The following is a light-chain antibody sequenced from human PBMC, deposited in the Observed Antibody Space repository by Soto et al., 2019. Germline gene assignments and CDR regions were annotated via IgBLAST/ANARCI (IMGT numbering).Light chain of an antibody. V-gene: IGKV3D-15*01. CDR1: QSVSSN. CDR3: PQYGRSWT. J-gene: IGKJ1*01. Sequence: EMVRTQSPTSLSGSPGRKTNRTGRASQSVSSNLAWYQQKPGQAPRLLIYGASSRATGIPDRFSGRGSGTELTLTTSRLECADFAVFYCPQYGRSWTLGQGTKVDIK. CDR2: GAS.